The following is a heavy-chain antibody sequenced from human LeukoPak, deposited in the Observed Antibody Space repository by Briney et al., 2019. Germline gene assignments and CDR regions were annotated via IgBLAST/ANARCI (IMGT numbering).Heavy chain of an antibody. V-gene: IGHV3-30*18. D-gene: IGHD6-19*01. J-gene: IGHJ3*02. CDR1: GFTFSSYG. CDR3: AKNNRQWLVQFAFDI. CDR2: ISYDGSNK. Sequence: PGRSPRLSCAASGFTFSSYGMHWVRQAPGKGLEWVAVISYDGSNKYYADSVKGRFTISRDNSKNTLYLQMNSLRAEDTAVYYCAKNNRQWLVQFAFDIWGQGTMVTVSS.